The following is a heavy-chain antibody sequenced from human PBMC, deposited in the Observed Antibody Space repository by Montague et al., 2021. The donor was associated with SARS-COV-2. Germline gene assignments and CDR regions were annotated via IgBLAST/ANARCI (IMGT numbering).Heavy chain of an antibody. V-gene: IGHV3-48*03. J-gene: IGHJ3*02. CDR3: ARGGSVIMVRGLIADAFDI. CDR1: GFTFSSYE. Sequence: SLRLSCAASGFTFSSYEMNWVRQAPGKGLEWVSYISSSGSAKYYADSVKGRFTISRDNAKNSPYPQMNSLRAEDTAVYYCARGGSVIMVRGLIADAFDIWGQGTMVTVSS. CDR2: ISSSGSAK. D-gene: IGHD3-10*01.